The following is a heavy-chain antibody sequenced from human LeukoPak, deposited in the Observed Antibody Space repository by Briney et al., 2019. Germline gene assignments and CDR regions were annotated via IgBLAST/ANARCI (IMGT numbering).Heavy chain of an antibody. CDR3: ARDLSASGNLRSYWYFDL. D-gene: IGHD3-10*01. Sequence: SETLSLTCTVSGGSISSYYWSWIRQPPGRGLEWIGYIYYDGSTDYNPSLKSRVTISLDTSKIQFSLKLSSVTAADTAVYYCARDLSASGNLRSYWYFDLWGRGTLVTVSS. CDR1: GGSISSYY. V-gene: IGHV4-59*01. J-gene: IGHJ2*01. CDR2: IYYDGST.